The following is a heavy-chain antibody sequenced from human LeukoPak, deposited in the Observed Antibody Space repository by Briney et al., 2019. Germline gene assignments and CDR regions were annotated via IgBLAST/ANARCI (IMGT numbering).Heavy chain of an antibody. CDR3: ARDQVDTAMATV. J-gene: IGHJ4*02. CDR2: IIPILGIA. CDR1: GGTFSSYA. V-gene: IGHV1-69*04. Sequence: SVKVSCKASGGTFSSYAISWVRQAPGQGLEWMGRIIPILGIANYAQKFQGRVTITADKSTSTAYMELSSLRSEDTAVYYCARDQVDTAMATVWGQGTLVTVSS. D-gene: IGHD5-18*01.